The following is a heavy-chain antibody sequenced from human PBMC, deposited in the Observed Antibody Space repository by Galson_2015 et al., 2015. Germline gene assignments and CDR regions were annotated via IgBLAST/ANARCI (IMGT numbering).Heavy chain of an antibody. D-gene: IGHD2-2*01. CDR2: ISAYNGNT. Sequence: SVKVSCKASGYTFTSYGISWVRQAPGQGLEWMGWISAYNGNTNYAQKLQGRVTMTTDTSTSTAYMELRSLRSEDTAVYYCARGRRIIVVVPALSSRYYMDVWGKGTTVTVSS. CDR1: GYTFTSYG. V-gene: IGHV1-18*01. CDR3: ARGRRIIVVVPALSSRYYMDV. J-gene: IGHJ6*03.